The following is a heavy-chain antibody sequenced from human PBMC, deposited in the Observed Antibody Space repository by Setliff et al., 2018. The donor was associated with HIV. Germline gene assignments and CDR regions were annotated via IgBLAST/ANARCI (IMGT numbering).Heavy chain of an antibody. CDR3: ARVAHSSSYHYYGMDV. J-gene: IGHJ6*02. CDR2: IIPMFGTG. V-gene: IGHV1-69*05. Sequence: SVKVSCKASGGTFSSYGISWVRQAPGQGLEWLGAIIPMFGTGFYAQKFQGRVTITTDESRTTSYMELSSLGFEDTAVYFCARVAHSSSYHYYGMDVWGQGTTVTVSS. CDR1: GGTFSSYG. D-gene: IGHD6-19*01.